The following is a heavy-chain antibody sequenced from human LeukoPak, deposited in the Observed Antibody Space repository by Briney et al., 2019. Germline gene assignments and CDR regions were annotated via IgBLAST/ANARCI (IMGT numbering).Heavy chain of an antibody. CDR1: GGSISSYY. D-gene: IGHD3-22*01. CDR3: ARVPYYYDSSGYSGGLYYFDY. J-gene: IGHJ4*02. CDR2: IYYSGST. Sequence: SETLSLTCTVSGGSISSYYWSWIRQPPGKGLEWIGYIYYSGSTNYNPSLKSRVTISVDTSKNQFSLKLSSVTAADTAVYYCARVPYYYDSSGYSGGLYYFDYWGQGTLVTVSS. V-gene: IGHV4-59*01.